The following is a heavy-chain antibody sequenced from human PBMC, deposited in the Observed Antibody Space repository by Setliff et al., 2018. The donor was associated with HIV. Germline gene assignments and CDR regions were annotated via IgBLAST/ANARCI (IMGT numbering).Heavy chain of an antibody. J-gene: IGHJ3*02. Sequence: PSETLSLTCNVSGYSISSGFYWGWIRQPPGKGLEWIGNVFHSGDTDYNPSLKSRITMSVETSENQFSLRLTSVTAADTAVYYCARRTIWGDAFDIWGQGTMVTVS. D-gene: IGHD3-3*01. CDR1: GYSISSGFY. V-gene: IGHV4-38-2*02. CDR3: ARRTIWGDAFDI. CDR2: VFHSGDT.